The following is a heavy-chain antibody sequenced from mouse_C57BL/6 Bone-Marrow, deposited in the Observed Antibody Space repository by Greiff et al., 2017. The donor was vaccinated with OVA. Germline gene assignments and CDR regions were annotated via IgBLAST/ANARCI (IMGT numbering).Heavy chain of an antibody. J-gene: IGHJ4*01. CDR1: GFTFSDAW. CDR3: TRDYSNYVEYAMDY. CDR2: IRNKANNHAT. V-gene: IGHV6-6*01. Sequence: EVQLVESGGGLVQPGGSMKLSCAASGFTFSDAWMDWVRQSPEKGLEWVAEIRNKANNHATYYAESVKGRFTISRDDSKSSVYLQMNSLRAEDTGIYYCTRDYSNYVEYAMDYWGQGTSVTVSS. D-gene: IGHD2-5*01.